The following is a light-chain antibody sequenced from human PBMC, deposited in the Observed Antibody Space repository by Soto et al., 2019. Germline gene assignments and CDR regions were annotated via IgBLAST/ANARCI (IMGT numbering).Light chain of an antibody. J-gene: IGKJ3*01. CDR3: QQYGSALT. Sequence: EIVLTQSPGTLSLSPGERATLSCRASQSVSSTYLAWYQQKPGQAPRLLIYDASRRATGIPDRFSGSGSGTDFTRTISRLEPEDFAVYYWQQYGSALTFGPGTKVDIK. CDR1: QSVSSTY. CDR2: DAS. V-gene: IGKV3-20*01.